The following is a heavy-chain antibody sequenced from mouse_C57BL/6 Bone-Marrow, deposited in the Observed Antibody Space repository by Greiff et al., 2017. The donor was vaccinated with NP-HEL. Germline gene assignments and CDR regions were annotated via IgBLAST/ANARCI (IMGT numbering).Heavy chain of an antibody. D-gene: IGHD1-1*01. CDR1: GYSFTDYN. J-gene: IGHJ4*01. CDR2: INPNYGTT. V-gene: IGHV1-39*01. CDR3: ASRSCYYGSSYYAMDY. Sequence: EVQLQQSGPELVKPGASVKISCKASGYSFTDYNMNWVKQSNGKSLEWIGVINPNYGTTSYNQKFKGKATLTADQSSSTAYMQLNSLTSEDAAVFYCASRSCYYGSSYYAMDYWGQGTSVTVSS.